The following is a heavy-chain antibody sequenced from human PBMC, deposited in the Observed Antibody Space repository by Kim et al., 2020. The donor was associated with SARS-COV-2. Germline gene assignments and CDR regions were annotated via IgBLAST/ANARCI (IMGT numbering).Heavy chain of an antibody. J-gene: IGHJ4*02. V-gene: IGHV1-46*01. CDR3: ARVGGYSSPNFDY. D-gene: IGHD6-13*01. Sequence: YAQKFQGRVTMTRDTSTSTVYMELSSLRSEDTAVYYCARVGGYSSPNFDYWGQGTLVTVSS.